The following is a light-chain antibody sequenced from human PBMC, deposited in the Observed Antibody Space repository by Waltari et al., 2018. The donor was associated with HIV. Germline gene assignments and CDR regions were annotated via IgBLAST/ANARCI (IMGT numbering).Light chain of an antibody. V-gene: IGKV3-20*01. CDR1: QSVSSSY. CDR2: GAS. J-gene: IGKJ4*01. CDR3: QQYGSSRGLT. Sequence: EIVLTQSPGTLSLSPGERATLSCRASQSVSSSYLVWYQQKPGQTPRLLIYGASSRATGIPDRFSGSGSRTDFTLTINRLEPEDFAVYYCQQYGSSRGLTFGGGTKVEIK.